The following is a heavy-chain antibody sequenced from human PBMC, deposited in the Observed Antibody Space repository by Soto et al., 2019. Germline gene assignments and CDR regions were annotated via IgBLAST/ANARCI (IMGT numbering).Heavy chain of an antibody. V-gene: IGHV1-18*01. J-gene: IGHJ4*02. CDR3: GSDCRAEQWGWQLVRVYSCDY. D-gene: IGHD6-6*01. CDR1: GYTFTSYG. Sequence: QVQLVQSGAEVKKPGASVKVSCKASGYTFTSYGISWVRQAPGHGLEWMGWISAYNGNTNYAQKPQGRVTKTPDTPERTASMELRSLTYDDTAVYYCGSDCRAEQWGWQLVRVYSCDYVGQGTIVTVSS. CDR2: ISAYNGNT.